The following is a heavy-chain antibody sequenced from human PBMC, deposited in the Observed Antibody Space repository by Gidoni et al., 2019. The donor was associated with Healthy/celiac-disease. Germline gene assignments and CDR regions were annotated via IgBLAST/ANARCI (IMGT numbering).Heavy chain of an antibody. V-gene: IGHV4-31*03. CDR1: GGSISRGDYY. Sequence: QVQLQESGPGLVKPSQTLSLTCTVSGGSISRGDYYWSWIRQHPGKGLEWIGYIYDCGSTYYNPTLKSRVTISVNTSKNQISLKLSSVTAADTAVYYCARDAYYDSSGYILFDIWGQGTMVTVSS. J-gene: IGHJ3*02. CDR2: IYDCGST. D-gene: IGHD3-22*01. CDR3: ARDAYYDSSGYILFDI.